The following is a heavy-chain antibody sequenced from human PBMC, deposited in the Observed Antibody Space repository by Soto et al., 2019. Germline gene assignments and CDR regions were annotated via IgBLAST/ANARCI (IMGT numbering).Heavy chain of an antibody. J-gene: IGHJ4*02. CDR1: GFTFSTYG. CDR3: VKDHCGGDCYSNPYFDY. D-gene: IGHD2-21*02. V-gene: IGHV3-33*06. CDR2: IWYDGSKK. Sequence: QVQLVESGGGVVQPGRSLRLSCAASGFTFSTYGIHWVRQAPGKGLEWLAVIWYDGSKKYYADSVQGRFTISRDNSKNTWYLQMNRLRVADTAVYYCVKDHCGGDCYSNPYFDYWGQGTLVTVSS.